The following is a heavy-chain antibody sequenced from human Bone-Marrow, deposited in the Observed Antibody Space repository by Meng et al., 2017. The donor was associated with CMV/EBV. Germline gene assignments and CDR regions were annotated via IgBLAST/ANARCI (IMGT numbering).Heavy chain of an antibody. D-gene: IGHD6-6*01. CDR2: IRYDGSNK. CDR1: GFTFSSYG. V-gene: IGHV3-30*02. J-gene: IGHJ6*02. CDR3: EKPIAARGRYGMDV. Sequence: GGSLRLSCAASGFTFSSYGMHWVRQAPGKGLEWVAFIRYDGSNKYYADSVKGRFTISRDNSKNTLYLQMNSLRAEDTAVYYCEKPIAARGRYGMDVWGQGTTVTVSS.